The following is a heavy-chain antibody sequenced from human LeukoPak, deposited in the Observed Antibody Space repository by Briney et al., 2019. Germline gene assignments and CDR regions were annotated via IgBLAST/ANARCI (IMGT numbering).Heavy chain of an antibody. D-gene: IGHD4-17*01. Sequence: SETLSLTCTVSGGSISSNTYYYAWIRQPPGKGLEWIASIYYSGSTYYNPSLKSRVTISMDTSKNQFSLKLTSVTAADTAVYYCASGHDYGYWDQGTLVTVSS. CDR3: ASGHDYGY. CDR2: IYYSGST. J-gene: IGHJ4*02. V-gene: IGHV4-39*07. CDR1: GGSISSNTYY.